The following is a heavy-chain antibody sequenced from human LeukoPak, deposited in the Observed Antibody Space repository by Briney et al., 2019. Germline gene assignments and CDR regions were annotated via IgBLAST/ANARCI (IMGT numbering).Heavy chain of an antibody. J-gene: IGHJ4*02. Sequence: GGSLRLSCAASGFTFSSYAMSWVRQAPGKGLEWVSAISGSGGSTYYADSVKGRFTISRDNSKNTLYLQMNSLRAEDTAVYYCAKCGRIAARPPSYFDYWGQGTLVTVSS. CDR3: AKCGRIAARPPSYFDY. V-gene: IGHV3-23*01. CDR2: ISGSGGST. CDR1: GFTFSSYA. D-gene: IGHD6-6*01.